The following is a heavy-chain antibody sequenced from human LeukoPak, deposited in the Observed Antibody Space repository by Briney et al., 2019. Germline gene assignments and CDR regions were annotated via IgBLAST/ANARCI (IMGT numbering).Heavy chain of an antibody. CDR1: GLTFDDFA. V-gene: IGHV3-9*01. CDR2: ITWNSGIV. Sequence: PGGSLRLSCAASGLTFDDFAMHWVRQAPGKGLEWVSGITWNSGIVGYADSVKGRFTISRDNAKNSLYLQMNSLRAEDTAVYYCARGGMITFGGVIVLPGDAFDIWGQGTMVTVSS. CDR3: ARGGMITFGGVIVLPGDAFDI. J-gene: IGHJ3*02. D-gene: IGHD3-16*02.